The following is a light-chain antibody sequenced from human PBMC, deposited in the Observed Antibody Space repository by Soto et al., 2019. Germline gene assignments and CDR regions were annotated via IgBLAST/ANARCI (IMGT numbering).Light chain of an antibody. V-gene: IGLV7-46*01. Sequence: QAVVTQEPSLTVSPGGTVTLTCGSSTGAVTSGHYPYWFQQKPGQAPRTLIYDINKKNSWTPARFSGSLLGGKAALTLSGAQPEDEAEYYCLLTYSGSRVFGGGTKLNVL. CDR3: LLTYSGSRV. J-gene: IGLJ2*01. CDR1: TGAVTSGHY. CDR2: DIN.